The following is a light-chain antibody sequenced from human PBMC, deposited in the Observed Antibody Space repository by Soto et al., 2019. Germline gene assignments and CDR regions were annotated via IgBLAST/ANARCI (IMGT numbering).Light chain of an antibody. Sequence: QSVLTQPASVSGSPGQAITISCTGTSSDVGGYTYVSWYQQHPGKAPKFIIYDVSNRLSGVSNRFSGSKSGNTASLTISGLQAEDEADYYCSSYTTSNTRQIVFGTGTKVTVL. V-gene: IGLV2-14*01. CDR2: DVS. CDR3: SSYTTSNTRQIV. CDR1: SSDVGGYTY. J-gene: IGLJ1*01.